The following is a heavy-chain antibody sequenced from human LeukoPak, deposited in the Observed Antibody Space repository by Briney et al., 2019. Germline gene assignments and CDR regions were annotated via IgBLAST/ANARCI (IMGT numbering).Heavy chain of an antibody. CDR2: ISYDGNNK. V-gene: IGHV3-30*04. D-gene: IGHD1-14*01. CDR1: GFTFSSYA. Sequence: PGRSLRLSCAASGFTFSSYAIHWVRQAPGKGLEWVAVISYDGNNKNYTDSVKGRFTISRDNSKNTVFLHMSSLRAEDTAVYYCARESQPNFDYWGQGTLVTVSS. CDR3: ARESQPNFDY. J-gene: IGHJ4*02.